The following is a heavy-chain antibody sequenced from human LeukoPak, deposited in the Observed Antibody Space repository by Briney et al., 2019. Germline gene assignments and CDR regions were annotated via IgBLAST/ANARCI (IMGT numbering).Heavy chain of an antibody. CDR2: ISPYNGNT. Sequence: ASVKVSCKASGYTVTNYGFTWVRQAPGQGLEWMGWISPYNGNTNYAQNLQGRVTMTTDTSTSTAYMELRSLRSDDTAVYYCARGMGTTTFADFDYWGPGTLVTVSS. CDR1: GYTVTNYG. D-gene: IGHD1-7*01. CDR3: ARGMGTTTFADFDY. V-gene: IGHV1-18*01. J-gene: IGHJ4*02.